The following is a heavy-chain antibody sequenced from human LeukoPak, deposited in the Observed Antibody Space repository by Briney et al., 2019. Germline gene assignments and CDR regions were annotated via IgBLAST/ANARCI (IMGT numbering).Heavy chain of an antibody. Sequence: GGSLRLSCAASGFTFSSYAMSWVRQGPAQGLEWVSVVSGSGGSTYYADSVKGRFTISRDNSKNTLYLQMNSLRAEDTAVYYCARSYDFWSGYYIPRSNWFDPWGQGTLVTVSS. CDR3: ARSYDFWSGYYIPRSNWFDP. CDR1: GFTFSSYA. V-gene: IGHV3-23*01. D-gene: IGHD3-3*01. CDR2: VSGSGGST. J-gene: IGHJ5*02.